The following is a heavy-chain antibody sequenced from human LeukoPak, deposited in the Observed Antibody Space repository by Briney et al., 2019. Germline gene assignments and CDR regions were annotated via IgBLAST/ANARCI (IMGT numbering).Heavy chain of an antibody. CDR3: AKEEQWLVRAPDY. CDR1: GFTFSSYG. CDR2: ISYDGSNK. Sequence: GRSLRLSCAASGFTFSSYGMHWVRQAPGKGLEWVAVISYDGSNKYYADSVKGRFTISGDNSKNTLYLQMNSLRAEDTVVYYCAKEEQWLVRAPDYWGQGTLVTVSS. V-gene: IGHV3-30*18. J-gene: IGHJ4*02. D-gene: IGHD6-19*01.